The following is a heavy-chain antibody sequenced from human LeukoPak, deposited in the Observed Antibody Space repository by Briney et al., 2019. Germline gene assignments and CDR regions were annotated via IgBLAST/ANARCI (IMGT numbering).Heavy chain of an antibody. D-gene: IGHD5-18*01. J-gene: IGHJ1*01. Sequence: ASVRDSSMASGYTSTGYYIHWVRQAPGQGLEWMGLINPSGGSTRYAQKFQGRVTMTRDTSTSTVYMELSSLRSEDTAVYYCARVSGYSYGWLFVFGGRGTLVTVSS. CDR3: ARVSGYSYGWLFVF. CDR1: GYTSTGYY. V-gene: IGHV1-46*01. CDR2: INPSGGST.